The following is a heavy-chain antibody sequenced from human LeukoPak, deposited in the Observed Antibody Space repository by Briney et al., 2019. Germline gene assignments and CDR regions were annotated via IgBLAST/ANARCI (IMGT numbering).Heavy chain of an antibody. J-gene: IGHJ4*02. D-gene: IGHD6-19*01. Sequence: SVKASCKASGYRFTSYAISWVRQAPGQGLEWMEGIIPIFGTANYAQKFQGRVTITADESTSTAYMELSSLRSEDTAVYYCARDSSGWYTADYWGQGTLVTVSS. CDR1: GYRFTSYA. CDR2: IIPIFGTA. V-gene: IGHV1-69*13. CDR3: ARDSSGWYTADY.